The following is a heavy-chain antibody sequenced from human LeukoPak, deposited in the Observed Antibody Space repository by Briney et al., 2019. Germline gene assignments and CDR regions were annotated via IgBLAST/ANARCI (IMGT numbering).Heavy chain of an antibody. V-gene: IGHV1-46*01. CDR2: INPSGGST. J-gene: IGHJ3*02. D-gene: IGHD3-22*01. CDR1: GFTFRSYA. CDR3: ARDPSSGYPGAFDI. Sequence: GGSLRLSCAASGFTFRSYAMHWVRQAPGQGLEWMGIINPSGGSTSYAQKFQGRVTMTRDMSTSTVYMELSSLRSEDTAVYYCARDPSSGYPGAFDIWGQGTMVTVSS.